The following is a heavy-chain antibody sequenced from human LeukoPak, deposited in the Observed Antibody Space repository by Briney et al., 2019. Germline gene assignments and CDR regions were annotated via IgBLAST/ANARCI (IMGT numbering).Heavy chain of an antibody. J-gene: IGHJ6*03. CDR3: VKGLRGGGYIDV. Sequence: GGSLRLSCAGSGFAFSSHAMGGVRQAPGKGLEWVSVISSAGGSSYYANSVRGRFTISRDNSKNSLYLQMNSLRADDTAIYYCVKGLRGGGYIDVCGGGTTVTVSS. CDR1: GFAFSSHA. CDR2: ISSAGGSS. D-gene: IGHD3-16*01. V-gene: IGHV3-23*01.